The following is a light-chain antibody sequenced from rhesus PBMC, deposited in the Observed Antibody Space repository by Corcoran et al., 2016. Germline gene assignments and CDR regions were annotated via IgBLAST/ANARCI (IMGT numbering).Light chain of an antibody. CDR3: QQYSNWPT. CDR1: QSVSSS. CDR2: GAA. V-gene: IGKV3-42*03. Sequence: EIVMTQSPATLSLSPGERATLSCRASQSVSSSLAWSQQKPGQAPRPPINGAASRATGIPERFSGSGSGTECTLTISSLEPEDFAVYYFQQYSNWPTFGGGTKVEIK. J-gene: IGKJ4*01.